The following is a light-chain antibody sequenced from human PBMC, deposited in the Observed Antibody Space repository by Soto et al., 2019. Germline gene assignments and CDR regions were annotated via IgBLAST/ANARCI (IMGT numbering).Light chain of an antibody. V-gene: IGLV2-14*01. J-gene: IGLJ1*01. CDR3: SSYTNINTRACV. Sequence: QSVLTQPASVSGPPGQSITISCTGTSSDVGAYNYVSWYQQHPGKAPKLMIYEVSNRPSGVSNRFSGSKSGNTASLTISGLQAEDEAEYYCSSYTNINTRACVFGTGTKV. CDR2: EVS. CDR1: SSDVGAYNY.